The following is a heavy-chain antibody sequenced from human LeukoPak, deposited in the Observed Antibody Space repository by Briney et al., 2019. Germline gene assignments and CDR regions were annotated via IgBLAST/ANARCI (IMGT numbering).Heavy chain of an antibody. J-gene: IGHJ4*02. D-gene: IGHD3/OR15-3a*01. CDR2: IYYSGST. Sequence: PSETLSLTCTVSGGSISSSSYYWGWIRQPPGKGLEWIGSIYYSGSTYYNPSLKSRVTISVDTSKNQFSLKLSSVTAADTAVYYCARQPHDFSTDDLDYWGQGTLVTVSS. V-gene: IGHV4-39*07. CDR1: GGSISSSSYY. CDR3: ARQPHDFSTDDLDY.